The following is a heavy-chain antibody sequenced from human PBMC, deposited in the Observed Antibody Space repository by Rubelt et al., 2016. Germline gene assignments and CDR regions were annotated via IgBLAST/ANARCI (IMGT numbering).Heavy chain of an antibody. V-gene: IGHV1-3*01. Sequence: QVQLVQSGAEVKKPGASVKVSCKASGYTFTSYGISWVRQAPGQGLEWMGWISAGNGNTKYSQKFQGRVTITRDRAASTAYMELGSLRSEDRAVYDCACQGGDESGWIPNFYYYYGMGVWGQGTTVTVSS. D-gene: IGHD6-19*01. CDR2: ISAGNGNT. CDR1: GYTFTSYG. J-gene: IGHJ6*02. CDR3: ACQGGDESGWIPNFYYYYGMGV.